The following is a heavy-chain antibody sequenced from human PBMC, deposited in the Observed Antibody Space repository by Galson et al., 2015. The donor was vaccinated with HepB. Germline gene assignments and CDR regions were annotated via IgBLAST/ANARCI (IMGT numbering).Heavy chain of an antibody. Sequence: SLRLSCAASGFTFGDYAMSWFRQAPGKGLEWVGFIRSKAYGGTTEYAASVKGRFTISRDDSKSIAYLQMNSLKTEDTAVYYCTRGATGYGTGLPPYYYSYGMHVWGQGTTVTVSS. CDR2: IRSKAYGGTT. J-gene: IGHJ6*02. V-gene: IGHV3-49*03. CDR1: GFTFGDYA. CDR3: TRGATGYGTGLPPYYYSYGMHV. D-gene: IGHD6-19*01.